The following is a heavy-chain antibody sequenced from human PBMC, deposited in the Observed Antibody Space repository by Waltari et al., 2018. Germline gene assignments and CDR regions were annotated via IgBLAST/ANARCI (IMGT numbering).Heavy chain of an antibody. J-gene: IGHJ4*02. CDR2: VRDIGGP. Sequence: QVQLQQWGAGLLKPSDTLSLTCGVSTEFFSGYPWIWIRQPPGKGLEWIGEVRDIGGPTYNTSLKGRVPISGDASEKKFSLKLSSVTAADTAVYYCARAFDSGYDSYYFDSWGQGTLVTVSS. D-gene: IGHD5-12*01. CDR1: TEFFSGYP. V-gene: IGHV4-34*01. CDR3: ARAFDSGYDSYYFDS.